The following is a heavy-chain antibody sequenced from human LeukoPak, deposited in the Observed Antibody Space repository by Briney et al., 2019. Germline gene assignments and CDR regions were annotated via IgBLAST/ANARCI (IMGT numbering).Heavy chain of an antibody. Sequence: SETLSLTCAVYGGSFSGYYWSWIRQPPGKGLEWIGEINHSGSTNYNPSLKSRVTISVDTSKNQFSLKLSSVTAADTAVYYCARVNSNSDYWGQGTLVTVSS. J-gene: IGHJ4*02. CDR2: INHSGST. CDR3: ARVNSNSDY. D-gene: IGHD4-11*01. V-gene: IGHV4-34*01. CDR1: GGSFSGYY.